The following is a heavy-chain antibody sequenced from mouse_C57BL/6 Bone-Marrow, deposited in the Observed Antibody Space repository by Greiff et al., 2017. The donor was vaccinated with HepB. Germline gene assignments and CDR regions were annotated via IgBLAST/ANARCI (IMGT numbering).Heavy chain of an antibody. J-gene: IGHJ4*01. Sequence: EVQLVESGGGLVQPGGSLSLSCAASGFTFTDYYMSWVRQPPGKALEWLGFIRNKANGYTTEYSASVKGRFTISRDNSQSILYLQMNALRAEDSATYYCARSSSYFMDYWGQGTSVTVSS. V-gene: IGHV7-3*01. CDR3: ARSSSYFMDY. CDR1: GFTFTDYY. CDR2: IRNKANGYTT. D-gene: IGHD2-10*01.